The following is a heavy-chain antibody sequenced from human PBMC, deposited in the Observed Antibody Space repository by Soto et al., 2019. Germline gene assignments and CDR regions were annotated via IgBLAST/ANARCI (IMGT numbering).Heavy chain of an antibody. Sequence: EVQLLESGGGLVQPGGSLRLSCAASRFTFSSYAMWWVRQAPGKGLECGSAISGGGETTYYADSVKGRFTISRDNSKNTLYLQMNSLRAEDTAVYYCAFNSGSGSYYFDYWGQGTLVTVSS. V-gene: IGHV3-23*01. CDR2: ISGGGETT. CDR1: RFTFSSYA. D-gene: IGHD3-10*01. CDR3: AFNSGSGSYYFDY. J-gene: IGHJ4*02.